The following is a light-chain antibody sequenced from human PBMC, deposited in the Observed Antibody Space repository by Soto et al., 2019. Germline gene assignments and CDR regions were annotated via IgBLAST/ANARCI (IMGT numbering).Light chain of an antibody. CDR2: DVS. Sequence: QSALTQPASVSGSPGQSITISCTGTSSDVGGYNYVSWYQQHPGKAPKLIIYDVSNRPSGVSDRFSGSKSGNTASLTISGLQAEDEADYYCSSYTTSSTRVFGGGTQLT. V-gene: IGLV2-14*01. J-gene: IGLJ3*02. CDR1: SSDVGGYNY. CDR3: SSYTTSSTRV.